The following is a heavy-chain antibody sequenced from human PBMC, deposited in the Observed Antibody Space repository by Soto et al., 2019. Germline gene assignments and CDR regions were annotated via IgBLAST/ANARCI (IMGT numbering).Heavy chain of an antibody. CDR3: TTSYIVVVPAAMAVDY. Sequence: GGSLRLYCAASGFTFSNAWMSLVRQAPGKGLEWVGRIKSKTDGGTTDYAAPVKGRFTIPRDDSKNTLYLQMNSLKTEDTAVYYCTTSYIVVVPAAMAVDYWGQGTLVTVSS. J-gene: IGHJ4*02. CDR1: GFTFSNAW. D-gene: IGHD2-2*01. V-gene: IGHV3-15*01. CDR2: IKSKTDGGTT.